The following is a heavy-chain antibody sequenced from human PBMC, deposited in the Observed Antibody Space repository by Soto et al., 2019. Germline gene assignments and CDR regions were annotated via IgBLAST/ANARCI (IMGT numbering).Heavy chain of an antibody. J-gene: IGHJ6*02. CDR1: GGSISSYY. V-gene: IGHV4-59*12. CDR2: IYYSGST. CDR3: ARGMTLYYYGMDV. Sequence: SETLSLTCTVSGGSISSYYWSWIRQPPGKGLEWIGYIYYSGSTNYNPSLKSRVTISVDTSKNQFSLKLSSVTAGDTAVYYCARGMTLYYYGMDVWGQGTTVTVSS.